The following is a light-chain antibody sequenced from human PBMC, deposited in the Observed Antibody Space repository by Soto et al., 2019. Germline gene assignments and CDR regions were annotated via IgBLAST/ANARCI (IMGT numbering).Light chain of an antibody. CDR3: QQYGRSPFT. CDR1: QTITSSQ. Sequence: EIVLTHSPGTLSLSPGERATLSCRASQTITSSQLAWYQQMPGQAPRLLTYGSSSRATCIPDRFSGSGSGTDFTLTSSRLESEDFAVYYCQQYGRSPFTFGGGTKVEIK. CDR2: GSS. V-gene: IGKV3-20*01. J-gene: IGKJ4*01.